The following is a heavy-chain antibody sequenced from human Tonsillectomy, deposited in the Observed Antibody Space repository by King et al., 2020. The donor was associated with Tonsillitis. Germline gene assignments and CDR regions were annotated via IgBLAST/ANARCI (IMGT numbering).Heavy chain of an antibody. J-gene: IGHJ4*02. D-gene: IGHD3-10*01. CDR3: ARDRGTYYYGSGSYDDY. V-gene: IGHV3-21*01. CDR2: ISTRSSYM. Sequence: VQLVEAGGGLVKPGGSLRLSCAASGFTFSSYSMNWVRQAPGKGLEGVSTISTRSSYMYYADSVKGRFTISRDNAKNSLYLQMNSLRAEDTAVYYCARDRGTYYYGSGSYDDYWGQGTLVTVSS. CDR1: GFTFSSYS.